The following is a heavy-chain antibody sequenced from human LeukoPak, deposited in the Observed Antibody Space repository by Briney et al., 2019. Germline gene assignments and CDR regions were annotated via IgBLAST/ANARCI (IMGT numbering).Heavy chain of an antibody. D-gene: IGHD3-3*01. Sequence: GGSLRLSFAASGFTFSSYWMSWVRQAPGKGLEWVANMKQDGSDKYYVDSVKGRFTISRDNAKNSLYLQMNSLRAEDTAVYYCARSSDTDFWSGYYTAWYFDLWGRGTLVTVSS. CDR1: GFTFSSYW. J-gene: IGHJ2*01. CDR3: ARSSDTDFWSGYYTAWYFDL. V-gene: IGHV3-7*01. CDR2: MKQDGSDK.